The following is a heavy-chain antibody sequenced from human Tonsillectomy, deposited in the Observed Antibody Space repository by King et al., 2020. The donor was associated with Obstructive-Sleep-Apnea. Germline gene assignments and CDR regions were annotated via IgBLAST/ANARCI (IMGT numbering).Heavy chain of an antibody. CDR2: ASEDGSNT. Sequence: VQLVESGGGVVQPGRSLRLSCAASGFTFSSNVMHWVRQAPGKGLEWVAVASEDGSNTVYAESVRGRFTISRDNSMNTLYRQMNNLRAEDTALYYCARKWRSSGMADSFDIGGQGKMVTVS. D-gene: IGHD6-19*01. CDR1: GFTFSSNV. J-gene: IGHJ3*02. CDR3: ARKWRSSGMADSFDI. V-gene: IGHV3-30-3*01.